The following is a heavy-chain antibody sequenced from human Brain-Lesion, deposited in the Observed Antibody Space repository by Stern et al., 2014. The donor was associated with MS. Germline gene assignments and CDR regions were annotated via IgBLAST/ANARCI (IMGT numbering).Heavy chain of an antibody. CDR3: ARDITGSSAYFAY. J-gene: IGHJ4*02. CDR1: GFTLDDYA. V-gene: IGHV3-9*01. D-gene: IGHD1-14*01. Sequence: QLVESGGDLVQPGRPLRLSCAAFGFTLDDYAMHWVRQAPGQGLEWVAGISWNSGTISYADSVKGRFTTSRDNAYSSLYLQVNSLRPEDTALYYCARDITGSSAYFAYWGQGTLVTVSS. CDR2: ISWNSGTI.